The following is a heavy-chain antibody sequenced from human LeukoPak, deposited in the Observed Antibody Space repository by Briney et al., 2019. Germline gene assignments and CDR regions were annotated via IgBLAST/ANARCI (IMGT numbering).Heavy chain of an antibody. CDR1: GFTFNSYG. V-gene: IGHV3-48*04. CDR3: ATLYNYGLWD. J-gene: IGHJ4*02. CDR2: ISRSSATI. Sequence: GGSLRLSCTASGFTFNSYGLAWVRQAPGKGLEWISYISRSSATIYYADSVKGRSTLSRDNADNSVDLQMNSLRAEDTAIYYCATLYNYGLWDWGQGTLVTVSS. D-gene: IGHD5-18*01.